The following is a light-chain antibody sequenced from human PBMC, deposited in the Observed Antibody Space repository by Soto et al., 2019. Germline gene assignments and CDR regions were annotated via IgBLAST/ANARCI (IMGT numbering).Light chain of an antibody. V-gene: IGKV3-15*01. CDR2: GAY. CDR3: QQYDDWPWT. J-gene: IGKJ1*01. CDR1: RSIGSN. Sequence: EIVMTQSPATLSVSPGDTATLSCRASRSIGSNLAWYQQKPGQAPRLLMYGAYTRATDIPARFSGSESGAEFTLTISSLQSEDFAVYHCQQYDDWPWTFGQGTKVDIK.